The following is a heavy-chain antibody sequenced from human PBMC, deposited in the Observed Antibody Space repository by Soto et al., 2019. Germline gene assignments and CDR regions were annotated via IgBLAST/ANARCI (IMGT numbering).Heavy chain of an antibody. J-gene: IGHJ6*02. CDR2: IYYSGST. D-gene: IGHD4-17*01. CDR3: VVTTVTYYYYYGMDV. CDR1: GGSISSSSYY. Sequence: QLQLQESGPGLVKPSETLSLTCTVSGGSISSSSYYWGWIRQPPGKGLEWIGSIYYSGSTYYNPSLKSRVTISVDTSKNQFSLKLSSVTAADTAVYYCVVTTVTYYYYYGMDVWGQGTTVTVSS. V-gene: IGHV4-39*01.